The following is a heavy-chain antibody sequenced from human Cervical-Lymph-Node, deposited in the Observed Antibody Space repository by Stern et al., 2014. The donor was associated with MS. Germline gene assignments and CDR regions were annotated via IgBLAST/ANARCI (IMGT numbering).Heavy chain of an antibody. D-gene: IGHD3-3*01. CDR1: GFSLVTSGVR. Sequence: QITLKESGPALVKPTQTLTLTCTFSGFSLVTSGVRVSWIRQPPGKALEWLARLDWNEKTFYNTSLMTRLTISKDTSKNQVVLTMTNVDPVDTATYYCARMMGSGYRHYFDYWGQGTPVTVS. CDR2: LDWNEKT. V-gene: IGHV2-70*04. J-gene: IGHJ4*02. CDR3: ARMMGSGYRHYFDY.